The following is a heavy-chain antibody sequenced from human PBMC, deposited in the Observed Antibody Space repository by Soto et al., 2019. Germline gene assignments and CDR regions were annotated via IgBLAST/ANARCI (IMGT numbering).Heavy chain of an antibody. Sequence: EVQLVESGGGLVKPGGSLRLSCAASGFTFSSYSMNWVRQAPGKGLDWVSSISSSSSYIYYADSVKGRLTISRDNAKNALYLQMNSLRAEDTAVYYCARSVSYFESHWFDPWGQGTLVTVSS. CDR1: GFTFSSYS. V-gene: IGHV3-21*01. CDR3: ARSVSYFESHWFDP. D-gene: IGHD1-26*01. J-gene: IGHJ5*02. CDR2: ISSSSSYI.